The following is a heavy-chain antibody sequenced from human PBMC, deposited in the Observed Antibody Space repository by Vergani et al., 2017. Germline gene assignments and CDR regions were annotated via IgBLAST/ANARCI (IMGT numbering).Heavy chain of an antibody. J-gene: IGHJ5*02. CDR3: ARDQWDDDGPRGWFAP. V-gene: IGHV4-4*07. D-gene: IGHD5-24*01. Sequence: VQLQESGPGLLKPSETLSLTCSVPGASISSYFRSWIRQPAGKGLEWLGRVHTDGTAYYNPSLRTRVRLSADLSQSQFSLKMTSLTAADTAVYFCARDQWDDDGPRGWFAPWGQGILVTVSS. CDR2: VHTDGTA. CDR1: GASISSYF.